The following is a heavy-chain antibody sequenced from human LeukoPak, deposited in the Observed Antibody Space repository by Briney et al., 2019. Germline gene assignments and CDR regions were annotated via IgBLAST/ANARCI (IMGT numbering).Heavy chain of an antibody. CDR3: AKDLSVSGIAAARTDY. CDR2: TSPDEGLK. V-gene: IGHV3-30*04. D-gene: IGHD6-13*01. J-gene: IGHJ4*02. CDR1: GFTFANYV. Sequence: GGSLRLSCAASGFTFANYVTHWVRQAPGKGLEWVAVTSPDEGLKFYGDSVKGRFTISRDNSKNTLYLQMNSLRAEDTAVYYCAKDLSVSGIAAARTDYWGQGTLVTVSS.